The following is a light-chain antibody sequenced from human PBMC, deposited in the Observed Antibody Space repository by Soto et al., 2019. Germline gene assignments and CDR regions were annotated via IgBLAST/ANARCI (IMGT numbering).Light chain of an antibody. J-gene: IGLJ7*01. Sequence: QSALTQPASVSGSPGQSTTISCTGTSSDVGGYNYVSRYQQHPGKAPKLIIYDVSDRPSGVSTRFSGSKTGNTASLTISGLQAKDEATYYCGSYTTSSPSLFGGGTQLTVL. CDR3: GSYTTSSPSL. CDR1: SSDVGGYNY. V-gene: IGLV2-14*01. CDR2: DVS.